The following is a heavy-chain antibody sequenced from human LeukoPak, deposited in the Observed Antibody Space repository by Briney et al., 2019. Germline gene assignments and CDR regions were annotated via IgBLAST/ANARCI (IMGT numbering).Heavy chain of an antibody. CDR1: GFTFSSYS. Sequence: GGSLRLSCAVSGFTFSSYSMKWVRPAPGKGLEWVSSISSSSSYIYYADSVKGRFTISRDNAKNSLYLQMNSLRAEDTAVYYCARDLSGLYNWFDPWGQGTLVTVSS. V-gene: IGHV3-21*01. D-gene: IGHD5-12*01. CDR2: ISSSSSYI. J-gene: IGHJ5*02. CDR3: ARDLSGLYNWFDP.